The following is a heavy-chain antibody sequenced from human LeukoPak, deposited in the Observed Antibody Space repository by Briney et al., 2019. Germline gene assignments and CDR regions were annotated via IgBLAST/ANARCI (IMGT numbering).Heavy chain of an antibody. CDR3: ATDPPYIRSGLYFDY. J-gene: IGHJ4*02. D-gene: IGHD2-2*02. Sequence: AGGSLRLSCAASGFTFSSYWMHWVRQAPGKGLEWVSSISSNSTYRYYADSVKGRFTISRDSAKNSLFLQMNSLRAEDTAVYYCATDPPYIRSGLYFDYWGQGTLVTVSS. CDR2: ISSNSTYR. CDR1: GFTFSSYW. V-gene: IGHV3-21*06.